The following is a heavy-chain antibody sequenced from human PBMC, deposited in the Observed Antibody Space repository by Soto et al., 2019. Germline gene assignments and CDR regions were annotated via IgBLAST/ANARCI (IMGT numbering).Heavy chain of an antibody. J-gene: IGHJ4*02. CDR2: IYHSGST. V-gene: IGHV4-4*02. CDR3: ARERIAAAGPRPFDY. D-gene: IGHD6-13*01. Sequence: SETLSLTCAVSGGSISSSNWWSWVRQPPGKGLEWIGEIYHSGSTNYNPSLKSRVTISVDKSKNQFSLKLSSVTAADTAVYYCARERIAAAGPRPFDYWGQGALVTVSS. CDR1: GGSISSSNW.